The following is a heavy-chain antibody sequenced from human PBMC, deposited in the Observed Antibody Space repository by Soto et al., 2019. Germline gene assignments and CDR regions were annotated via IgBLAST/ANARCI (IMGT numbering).Heavy chain of an antibody. V-gene: IGHV4-4*02. J-gene: IGHJ4*02. Sequence: VQLQESGPGLVKPSGTLSLTCAVSGGSISSGNWWSWVRQSPRKGLEWIGEISHSGNTNHNPSLKSRVTISIDKSKNQFSLKLTSVTAADTAVYYCACRRGNTYGPYDYWGQGTLVTVSS. D-gene: IGHD5-18*01. CDR3: ACRRGNTYGPYDY. CDR2: ISHSGNT. CDR1: GGSISSGNW.